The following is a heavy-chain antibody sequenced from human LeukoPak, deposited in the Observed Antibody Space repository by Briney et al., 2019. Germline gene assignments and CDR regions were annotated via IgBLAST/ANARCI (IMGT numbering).Heavy chain of an antibody. V-gene: IGHV3-7*01. D-gene: IGHD3-10*01. CDR2: IKEDGGEK. J-gene: IGHJ3*02. Sequence: GGSLRLSCEASGFIFFNYWMTWVRQAPGKGLEWVATIKEDGGEKYYVDSVKGRFTISRGNAKSSLSLQMNSLRTEDTAVYYCARFRDYYGIWGQGTMVDVSS. CDR3: ARFRDYYGI. CDR1: GFIFFNYW.